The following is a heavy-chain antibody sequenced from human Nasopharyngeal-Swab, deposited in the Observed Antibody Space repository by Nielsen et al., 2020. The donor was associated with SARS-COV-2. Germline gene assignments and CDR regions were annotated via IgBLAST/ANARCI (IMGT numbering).Heavy chain of an antibody. V-gene: IGHV3-7*01. CDR1: GFTFSGYS. Sequence: GGSLRLSCAASGFTFSGYSMSWVRQAPGTGLEWVANIKQDGSEKYYVDSVEGRFTISRDSAKNSLFLQMNSLRAEDTAVYYCARDSSGWYPDLDYWGQGTLVTVSS. J-gene: IGHJ4*02. CDR3: ARDSSGWYPDLDY. CDR2: IKQDGSEK. D-gene: IGHD6-19*01.